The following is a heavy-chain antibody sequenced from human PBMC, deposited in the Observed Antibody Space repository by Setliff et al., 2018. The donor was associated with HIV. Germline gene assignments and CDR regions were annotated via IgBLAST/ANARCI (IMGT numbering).Heavy chain of an antibody. Sequence: SETLSLTCTVSGGSISGFYWNWIRQSAGKGLQWIGRIYDSGSTKYNPSLKSRVTISIDTFKNQFSMKLYSVTAADTAVCYCATASGYDLFMGAFDIWGQGTLVTVSS. CDR3: ATASGYDLFMGAFDI. J-gene: IGHJ3*02. V-gene: IGHV4-4*07. D-gene: IGHD5-12*01. CDR2: IYDSGST. CDR1: GGSISGFY.